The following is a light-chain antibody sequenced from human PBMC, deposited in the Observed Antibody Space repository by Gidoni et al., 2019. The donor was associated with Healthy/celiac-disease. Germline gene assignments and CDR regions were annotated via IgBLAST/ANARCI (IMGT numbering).Light chain of an antibody. Sequence: DIQMTQSPSSLSASVGDRVTITCRASQSISSYLNWYQQKPGNAPKLLIYAASSLQSGVPSRFSGSGSGTDFTLTISSLQPEDFATYYCQQSYSTPPVTFGQGTKVEIK. J-gene: IGKJ1*01. CDR2: AAS. V-gene: IGKV1-39*01. CDR1: QSISSY. CDR3: QQSYSTPPVT.